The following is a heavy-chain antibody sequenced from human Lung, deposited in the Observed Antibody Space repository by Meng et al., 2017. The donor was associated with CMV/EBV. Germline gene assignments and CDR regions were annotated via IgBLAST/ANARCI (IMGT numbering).Heavy chain of an antibody. CDR1: GFTFSSYW. J-gene: IGHJ6*01. D-gene: IGHD2-2*01. CDR3: ARDPRGINIVVVHNGMDV. Sequence: EXXKISCPSSGFTFSSYWMSWVRQAPGKGLEWVANIKQDVREKYYVDSVNGRFTISRDNAKNSLYLQMNSLRAEDRAVYYCARDPRGINIVVVHNGMDVWXQGNXVNGAS. CDR2: IKQDVREK. V-gene: IGHV3-7*01.